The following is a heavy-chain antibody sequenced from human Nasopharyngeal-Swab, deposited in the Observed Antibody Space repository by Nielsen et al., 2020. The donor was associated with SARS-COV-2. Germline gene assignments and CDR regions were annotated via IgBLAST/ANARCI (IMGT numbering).Heavy chain of an antibody. V-gene: IGHV1-69*06. J-gene: IGHJ4*02. Sequence: SVKVSCKASGGTFSSYAISWVRQAPGQGLEWMGGIIPIFGTANYAQKFQGRVTMTEDTSTDTAYMELSSLRSEDTAVYYCARDEGDQLLHYGYSSSWYPGYWGQGTLVTVSS. CDR1: GGTFSSYA. CDR2: IIPIFGTA. D-gene: IGHD6-13*01. CDR3: ARDEGDQLLHYGYSSSWYPGY.